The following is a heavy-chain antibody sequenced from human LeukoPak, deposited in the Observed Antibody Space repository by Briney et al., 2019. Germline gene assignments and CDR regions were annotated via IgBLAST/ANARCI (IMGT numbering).Heavy chain of an antibody. J-gene: IGHJ5*02. CDR2: ISWNSGSI. V-gene: IGHV3-9*01. D-gene: IGHD6-13*01. CDR1: GFTFDDYA. CDR3: AKDHSSSWETGDANNWFDP. Sequence: GGSLRLSCAASGFTFDDYAMHWVRQAPGKGLEWVSGISWNSGSIGYVDSVKGRFTISRDNAKNSLYLQMNGLRAEDTALYYCAKDHSSSWETGDANNWFDPWGQGTLVTVSS.